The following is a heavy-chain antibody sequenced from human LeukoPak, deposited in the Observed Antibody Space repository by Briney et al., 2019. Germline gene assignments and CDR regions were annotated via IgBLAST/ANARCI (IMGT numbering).Heavy chain of an antibody. V-gene: IGHV1-69*13. CDR1: GGTFSSYA. CDR2: IIPIFGTA. Sequence: SVEVSCKASGGTFSSYAISWVRQAPGQGLEWMGGIIPIFGTANYAQKFQGRVTITADESTSTAYMELSSLRSEDTAVYYCARPGRPYTGYDSSGYYYPNWGQGTLVTVSS. D-gene: IGHD3-22*01. J-gene: IGHJ4*02. CDR3: ARPGRPYTGYDSSGYYYPN.